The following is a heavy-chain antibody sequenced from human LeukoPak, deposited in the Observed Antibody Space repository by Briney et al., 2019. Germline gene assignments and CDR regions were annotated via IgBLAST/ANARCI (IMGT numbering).Heavy chain of an antibody. D-gene: IGHD3-10*01. V-gene: IGHV3-33*06. J-gene: IGHJ4*02. CDR2: IWYDGSNK. Sequence: PGGSLRPSCAASGFTFSSYGMHWVRQAPGKGLEWVAVIWYDGSNKYYADSVKGRFTISRDNSKNTLYLQMNSLRAEDTAVYYCAKDSDYGSGKGTFDYWGQGTLVTVSS. CDR3: AKDSDYGSGKGTFDY. CDR1: GFTFSSYG.